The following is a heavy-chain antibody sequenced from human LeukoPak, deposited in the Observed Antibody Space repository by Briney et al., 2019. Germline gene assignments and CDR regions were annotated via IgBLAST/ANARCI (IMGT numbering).Heavy chain of an antibody. J-gene: IGHJ4*02. D-gene: IGHD2-2*01. CDR1: GFSFSSYW. V-gene: IGHV3-7*01. CDR3: ARDRCSSISCFALDY. CDR2: IKKDGSEK. Sequence: GGSLRLSCEGSGFSFSSYWMSWVRQAPGKGLEWVANIKKDGSEKYYVDSVKGRFTIFRDNAKNSLYLQMNSLRAEDTAVYYCARDRCSSISCFALDYWGQGTLVTVSS.